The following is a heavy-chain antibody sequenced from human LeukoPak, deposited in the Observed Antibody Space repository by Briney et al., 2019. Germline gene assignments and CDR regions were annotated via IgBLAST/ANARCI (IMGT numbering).Heavy chain of an antibody. V-gene: IGHV3-20*04. CDR1: GFTFDDYG. CDR2: INWNGGST. D-gene: IGHD4-17*01. Sequence: RPGGSLRLSCAASGFTFDDYGMSWVRHAPGKGLEWVSGINWNGGSTGYADSVKGRFTISRDNAKNSLYLQMNSLRAEDTALYYCASMYGDYRSGYFDLWGRGTLVTVSS. J-gene: IGHJ2*01. CDR3: ASMYGDYRSGYFDL.